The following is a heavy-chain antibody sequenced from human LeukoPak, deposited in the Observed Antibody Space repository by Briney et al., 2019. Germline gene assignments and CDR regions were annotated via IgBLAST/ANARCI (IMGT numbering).Heavy chain of an antibody. CDR3: TRARLVGYCTSTSCYGGSYFDY. V-gene: IGHV3-49*04. CDR2: IRTKACGGTT. Sequence: GRSLRLSCTASGFTFGDYAMSWVRQAPGKGLEWVGFIRTKACGGTTEYAASVKGRFTISRDDSKSIAYLQMNSLKTEDTAVYYCTRARLVGYCTSTSCYGGSYFDYWGQGTLVTVSS. J-gene: IGHJ4*02. D-gene: IGHD2-2*01. CDR1: GFTFGDYA.